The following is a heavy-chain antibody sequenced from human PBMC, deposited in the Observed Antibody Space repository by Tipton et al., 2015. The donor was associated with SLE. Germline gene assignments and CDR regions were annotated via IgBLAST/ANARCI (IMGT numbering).Heavy chain of an antibody. Sequence: SLRLSCAASGFTFSSYWMSWVRQAPGKGLEWVSAISGSGGSTYYADSVKGRFTISRDNAKNSLYLQMNSLRAEDTAVYYCAREATGETFDLWGRGTLVTVSS. V-gene: IGHV3-21*04. CDR2: ISGSGGST. CDR3: AREATGETFDL. D-gene: IGHD3-10*01. J-gene: IGHJ2*01. CDR1: GFTFSSYW.